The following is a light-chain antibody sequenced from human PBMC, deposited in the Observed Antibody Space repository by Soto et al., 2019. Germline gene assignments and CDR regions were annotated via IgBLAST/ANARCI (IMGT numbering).Light chain of an antibody. CDR2: GAS. J-gene: IGKJ1*01. Sequence: EIVLTQSPGTLSLSPGERAALSCRASESVSDGSLAWYQQKSGQAPSLLIYGASSRATGIPDRFGGSGSGTDFTLTISRLEPEDFAVYSCQQCGASTPRFGQGTKVEIK. V-gene: IGKV3-20*01. CDR1: ESVSDGS. CDR3: QQCGASTPR.